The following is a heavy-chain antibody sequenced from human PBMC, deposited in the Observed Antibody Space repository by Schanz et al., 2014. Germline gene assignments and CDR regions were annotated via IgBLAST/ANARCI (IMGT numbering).Heavy chain of an antibody. J-gene: IGHJ3*01. Sequence: VQLVESGGGVVQPGRSLRLSCAASGFTFSGYGMHWVRQAPGKGLEWVAIISYDGRHKNYADSVKGRFTISRDNSKNTLHLQMNSLRAEDTAVYFCARDGGRDGYNLAFDVWGQGTLVTVSS. CDR1: GFTFSGYG. V-gene: IGHV3-30*03. CDR3: ARDGGRDGYNLAFDV. D-gene: IGHD5-12*01. CDR2: ISYDGRHK.